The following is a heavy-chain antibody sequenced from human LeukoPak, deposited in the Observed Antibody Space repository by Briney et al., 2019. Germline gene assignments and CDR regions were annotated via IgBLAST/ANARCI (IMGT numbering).Heavy chain of an antibody. CDR3: AGAGAAAGPFDY. Sequence: GGSLRLSCAGSGFTVSSNYMSWVRQAPGKGLEWVSVIYSDGSTYHADSVKGRFIISRDNSKNTLYLQMNSLRAEDTAVYYCAGAGAAAGPFDYWGQGTLVTVSS. V-gene: IGHV3-66*01. J-gene: IGHJ4*02. D-gene: IGHD6-13*01. CDR1: GFTVSSNY. CDR2: IYSDGST.